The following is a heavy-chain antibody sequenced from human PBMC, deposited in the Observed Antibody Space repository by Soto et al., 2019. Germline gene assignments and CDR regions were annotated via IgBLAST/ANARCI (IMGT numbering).Heavy chain of an antibody. CDR3: ARAGTYYYDSSGYWTGLY. J-gene: IGHJ4*02. Sequence: PSETLSLTCTVSGGSISIGGYYWSCIRQHPGKGLEWIGYIYYSGSTYYNPSLKSRVTISVDTSKNQFSLKLSSVTAADTAVYYCARAGTYYYDSSGYWTGLYWGQGTLVTVSS. CDR2: IYYSGST. CDR1: GGSISIGGYY. D-gene: IGHD3-22*01. V-gene: IGHV4-31*03.